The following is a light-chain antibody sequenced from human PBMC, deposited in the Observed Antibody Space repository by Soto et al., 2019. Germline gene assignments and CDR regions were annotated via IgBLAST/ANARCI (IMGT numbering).Light chain of an antibody. CDR1: QTVNNNY. CDR3: QQYDTSPLT. CDR2: GAF. V-gene: IGKV3-20*01. J-gene: IGKJ4*01. Sequence: EVVLTQSPGTLSLSPGERATLYCMPSQTVNNNYLAWYQQKPGRAPRLLIFGAFNRATGIPDRFSGSVSGTDFTLTIRRLEPEDFALYDCQQYDTSPLTFGGGTKVDI.